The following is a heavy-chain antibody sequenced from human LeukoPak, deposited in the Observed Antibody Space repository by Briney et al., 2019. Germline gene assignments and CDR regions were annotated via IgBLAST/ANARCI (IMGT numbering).Heavy chain of an antibody. Sequence: GGSLRLSCAASGIVFSNTAMNWARQSPGRGLEWVSAISGGGERTFYADSVKGRFTISRDNSKNMVYLQMNSLRADDTAIYYCGKDGGQYSSGLEFDPRGQGALVTVSS. CDR3: GKDGGQYSSGLEFDP. CDR1: GIVFSNTA. J-gene: IGHJ5*02. CDR2: ISGGGERT. V-gene: IGHV3-23*01. D-gene: IGHD6-19*01.